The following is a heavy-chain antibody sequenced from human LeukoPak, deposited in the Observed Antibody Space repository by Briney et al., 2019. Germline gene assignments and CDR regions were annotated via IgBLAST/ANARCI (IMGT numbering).Heavy chain of an antibody. CDR3: ARDLVGASYN. CDR2: IKENGREK. J-gene: IGHJ4*02. CDR1: GFTFSVYW. Sequence: GGSLRLSCAASGFTFSVYWMSWVRQAPGKGLEWVANIKENGREKYYADSVKGRFTISRDNAKNSLYLEMNSLRAEDTAVYFCARDLVGASYNWGQGTLVTVSS. V-gene: IGHV3-7*01. D-gene: IGHD1-26*01.